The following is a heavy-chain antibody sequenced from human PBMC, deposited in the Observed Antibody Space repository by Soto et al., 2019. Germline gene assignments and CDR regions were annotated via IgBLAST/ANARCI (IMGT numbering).Heavy chain of an antibody. CDR3: GRPSSYDRGGLDY. V-gene: IGHV3-33*01. CDR1: GFTFKNYG. J-gene: IGHJ4*02. D-gene: IGHD3-22*01. Sequence: QEQLVESGGGVVQPGRSLRLSCVVSGFTFKNYGMHWVRQAPGKGLEWVAVIWYDGSKKYYADSVKGRFTISRDHSKDSLFLQMNSLRAEDTAVYYCGRPSSYDRGGLDYWGQGTLVTVSS. CDR2: IWYDGSKK.